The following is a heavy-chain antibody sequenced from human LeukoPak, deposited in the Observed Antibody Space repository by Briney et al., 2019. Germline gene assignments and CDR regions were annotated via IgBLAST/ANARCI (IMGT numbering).Heavy chain of an antibody. V-gene: IGHV3-23*01. CDR1: GFTFSSYA. CDR3: AKAFCGGDCYSWDNWFDP. Sequence: GGSLRLSCAASGFTFSSYAMSWVRQAPGKGLEWVSAISGSGGSTYYADSVKGRFTISRDNSKNTLYLQMNSQRAEDTAVYYCAKAFCGGDCYSWDNWFDPWGQGTLVTVSS. D-gene: IGHD2-21*02. CDR2: ISGSGGST. J-gene: IGHJ5*02.